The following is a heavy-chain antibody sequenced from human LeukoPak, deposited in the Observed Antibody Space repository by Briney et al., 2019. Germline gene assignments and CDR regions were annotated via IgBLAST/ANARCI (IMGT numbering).Heavy chain of an antibody. CDR1: GGSFSGYY. J-gene: IGHJ4*02. Sequence: SETLSLTCAVYGGSFSGYYWSWIRQPPGKGLEWIGEINHSGSTNYSPSLKSRVTISVDTSKNQFSLKLSSVTAADTAVYYCARVSNYDSSGYSDYWGQGTLVTVSS. V-gene: IGHV4-34*01. CDR2: INHSGST. CDR3: ARVSNYDSSGYSDY. D-gene: IGHD3-22*01.